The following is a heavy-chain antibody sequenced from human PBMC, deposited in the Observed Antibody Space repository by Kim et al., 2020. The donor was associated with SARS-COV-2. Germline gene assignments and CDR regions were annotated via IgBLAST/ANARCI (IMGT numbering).Heavy chain of an antibody. D-gene: IGHD2-15*01. CDR3: ARASYCSCSHCYGAFDI. Sequence: GSLGLSCAASGFTFSTSLMDWVRQAPGKGLEWVSSINANSAYIYYADSVKGRFAISRDNAKNSLYLQMNRLRAEDTAIYFCARASYCSCSHCYGAFDIWGQGTLVTVSP. CDR2: INANSAYI. V-gene: IGHV3-21*01. J-gene: IGHJ3*02. CDR1: GFTFSTSL.